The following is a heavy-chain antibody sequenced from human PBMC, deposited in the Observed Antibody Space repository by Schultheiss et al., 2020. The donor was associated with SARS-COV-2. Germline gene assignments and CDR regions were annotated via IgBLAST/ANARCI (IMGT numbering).Heavy chain of an antibody. D-gene: IGHD6-13*01. CDR3: AKVHSSAWYWTES. CDR2: NGRSRSDI. V-gene: IGHV3-21*01. Sequence: GGSLRLSCGGSAITFNTYSMNWVRQAPGKGLGWVSSNGRSRSDIYYAASLKGRFTISRDKAKNTVFLEMNRLRTEDTAVYYCAKVHSSAWYWTESWGQGTLVTVSS. J-gene: IGHJ5*02. CDR1: AITFNTYS.